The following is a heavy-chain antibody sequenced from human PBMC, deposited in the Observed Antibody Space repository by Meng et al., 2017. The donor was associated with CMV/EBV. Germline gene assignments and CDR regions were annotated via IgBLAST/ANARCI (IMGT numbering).Heavy chain of an antibody. Sequence: SGPTLVKPTQTLTLTCTFSGFSLITSGVGVGWIRQPPGKALEWLAVIYWNGDKRYRPSLESRLSITQDTSKNQVVLTMTNMDPVDTATYYCAHRSNFYGSGSRSFDYWGQGTLVTVSS. J-gene: IGHJ4*02. CDR3: AHRSNFYGSGSRSFDY. CDR2: IYWNGDK. D-gene: IGHD3-10*01. CDR1: GFSLITSGVG. V-gene: IGHV2-5*01.